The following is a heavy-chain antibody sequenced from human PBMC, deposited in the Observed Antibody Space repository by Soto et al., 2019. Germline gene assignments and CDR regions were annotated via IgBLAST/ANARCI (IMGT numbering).Heavy chain of an antibody. V-gene: IGHV3-23*01. CDR3: AKDYDYVWGSYRYTGFDY. D-gene: IGHD3-16*02. J-gene: IGHJ4*02. Sequence: GGSLILSSASSGFQFSSYSMIWVRPAPGKGLERVSAISGSGGSTYYADSVKGRFTISRDNSKNTLYLQMNSLRAEDTAVYYCAKDYDYVWGSYRYTGFDYWGQGTLVNVSA. CDR2: ISGSGGST. CDR1: GFQFSSYS.